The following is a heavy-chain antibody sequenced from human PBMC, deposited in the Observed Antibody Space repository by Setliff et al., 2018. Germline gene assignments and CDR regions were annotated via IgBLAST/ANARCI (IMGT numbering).Heavy chain of an antibody. CDR3: VRAFWTYSDHASLACFDY. CDR1: GFTFSSHS. V-gene: IGHV3-48*01. D-gene: IGHD5-12*01. CDR2: ISSTSGTI. Sequence: SLKISCAGSGFTFSSHSMNWVRQAPGKGLEWISYISSTSGTIYYADSVKGRFTISRDNAKNSLYLQMNNLRAEDTALYYCVRAFWTYSDHASLACFDYWGQGALVTVSS. J-gene: IGHJ4*02.